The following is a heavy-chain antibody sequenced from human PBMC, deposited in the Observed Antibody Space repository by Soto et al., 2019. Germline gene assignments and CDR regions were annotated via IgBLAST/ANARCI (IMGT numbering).Heavy chain of an antibody. CDR2: ISYDGSNK. V-gene: IGHV3-30*18. Sequence: PGGSLRLSCAASGFTFSSYGMHWVRQAPGKGLEWVAVISYDGSNKYYADSVKGRFTISRDNSKNTLYLQMNSLRAEDTAVYYCVKDLLANYYDSSGYPPPHYYYYYGMDVWGQGTTVTVSS. CDR3: VKDLLANYYDSSGYPPPHYYYYYGMDV. CDR1: GFTFSSYG. D-gene: IGHD3-22*01. J-gene: IGHJ6*02.